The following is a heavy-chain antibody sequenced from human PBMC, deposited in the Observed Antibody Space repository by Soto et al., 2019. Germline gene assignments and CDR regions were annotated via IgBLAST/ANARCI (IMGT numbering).Heavy chain of an antibody. V-gene: IGHV4-4*02. D-gene: IGHD2-21*01. J-gene: IGHJ5*02. CDR3: ARDPDSYKTDRPS. CDR2: VYHTGAT. Sequence: QVQLQESGPGLVKPSETLSLTCAVSGGSVSSGNWWTWVRQPPGKGLEWIGEVYHTGATKYSPSLKSRVTISLDKSKNHFSLNVRSVTAAGTAVYYCARDPDSYKTDRPSWGQGTLVTVSS. CDR1: GGSVSSGNW.